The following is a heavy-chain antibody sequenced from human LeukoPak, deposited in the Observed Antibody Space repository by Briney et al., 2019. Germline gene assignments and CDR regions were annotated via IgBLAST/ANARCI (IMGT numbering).Heavy chain of an antibody. J-gene: IGHJ6*03. CDR2: IYTSGST. CDR1: GGSISSGSYY. Sequence: PSQTLSLTCTVSGGSISSGSYYWSWIRQPAGKGLEWIGRIYTSGSTNYNPSLKSRVTISVDTSKNQFSLKLSSVTAADTAVYYCARDYFHLSYYYYMDVWGKGTTVTVSS. D-gene: IGHD3-10*01. CDR3: ARDYFHLSYYYYMDV. V-gene: IGHV4-61*02.